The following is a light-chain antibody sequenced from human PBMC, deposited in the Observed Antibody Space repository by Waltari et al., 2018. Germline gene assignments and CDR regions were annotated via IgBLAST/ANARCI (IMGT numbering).Light chain of an antibody. CDR1: QDINNY. Sequence: DIQMTQSPSSLSASVGDRVTITCQASQDINNYLNWYQQKPGRAPNPLIYDASNLETGVTSRFSGSGSGTHFTLTISSLQTEDSATYYCQQYDTLPPSFGGGTKVEI. V-gene: IGKV1-33*01. CDR2: DAS. CDR3: QQYDTLPPS. J-gene: IGKJ4*01.